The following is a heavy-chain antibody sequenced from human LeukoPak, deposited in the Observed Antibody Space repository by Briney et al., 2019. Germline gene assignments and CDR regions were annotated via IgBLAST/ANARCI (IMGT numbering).Heavy chain of an antibody. CDR3: ARLPSGSSPFYH. CDR1: GGSISNYY. CDR2: IYSSGST. Sequence: SETLSLTCTVSGGSISNYYWSWIRQSPGKGLEWIGCIYSSGSTKYNPSLKSRFTISVDNSKNHLSLNLSTLTAADTALYYCARLPSGSSPFYHWGQGTLVTVSS. J-gene: IGHJ4*02. V-gene: IGHV4-59*08. D-gene: IGHD3-10*01.